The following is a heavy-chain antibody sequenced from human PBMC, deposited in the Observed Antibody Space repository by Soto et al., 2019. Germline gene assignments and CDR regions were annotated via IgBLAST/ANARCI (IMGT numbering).Heavy chain of an antibody. V-gene: IGHV5-51*01. Sequence: GESLKISCKGSGYSFTSYCIGWVRQMPGKGLEWMGIIYPGDSDTRYSPSFRGQVTISADKSISTAYLQWSSLKASDTAMYYCDLSSQYQLPGDAFDIWGQGTMVTVSS. D-gene: IGHD2-2*01. J-gene: IGHJ3*02. CDR1: GYSFTSYC. CDR3: DLSSQYQLPGDAFDI. CDR2: IYPGDSDT.